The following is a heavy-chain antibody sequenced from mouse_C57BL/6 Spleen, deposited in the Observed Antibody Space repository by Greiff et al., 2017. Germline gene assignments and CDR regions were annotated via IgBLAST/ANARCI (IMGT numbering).Heavy chain of an antibody. CDR3: AMIYSGSPSWFAY. CDR1: GYAFSSSW. D-gene: IGHD2-1*01. CDR2: IYPGDGDT. V-gene: IGHV1-82*01. J-gene: IGHJ3*01. Sequence: QVQLKESGPELVKPGASVKISCKASGYAFSSSWMNWVKQRPGKGLEWIGRIYPGDGDTNYNGKFKGKATLTADKSSSTAYMQLSSLTSEDSAVYFCAMIYSGSPSWFAYWGQGTLVTVSA.